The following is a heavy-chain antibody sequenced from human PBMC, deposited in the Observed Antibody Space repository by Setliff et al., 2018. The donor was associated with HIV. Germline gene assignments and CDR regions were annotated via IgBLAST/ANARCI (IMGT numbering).Heavy chain of an antibody. CDR1: GFTFSSYS. Sequence: LRLSCAASGFTFSSYSMNWVRQAPGKGLVWVSRTNTDGSGTTYADSVKGRFTVSRDNTKNSLYLQMNSLRAEDTALYYCAREGGMVRGALYYYYYYYMDVWGKGTTVTVSS. D-gene: IGHD3-10*01. J-gene: IGHJ6*03. V-gene: IGHV3-74*03. CDR3: AREGGMVRGALYYYYYYYMDV. CDR2: TNTDGSGT.